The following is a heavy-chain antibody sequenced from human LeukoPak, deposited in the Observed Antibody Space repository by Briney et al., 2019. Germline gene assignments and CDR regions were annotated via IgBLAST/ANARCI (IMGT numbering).Heavy chain of an antibody. Sequence: YPVDSHTRYSPSFQGQVTISADKSISTAYLQWSSLKASDTAMYYCARGRDGSPYNWFDPWGQGTLVTVSS. D-gene: IGHD5-24*01. CDR2: YPVDSHT. CDR3: ARGRDGSPYNWFDP. V-gene: IGHV5-51*01. J-gene: IGHJ5*02.